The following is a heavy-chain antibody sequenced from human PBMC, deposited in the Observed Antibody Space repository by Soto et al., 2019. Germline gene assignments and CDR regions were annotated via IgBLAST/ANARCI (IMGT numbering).Heavy chain of an antibody. CDR2: ISAYNGNT. V-gene: IGHV1-18*01. CDR1: GYTFTSYG. J-gene: IGHJ4*02. CDR3: PRDWAAAGPVDY. D-gene: IGHD6-13*01. Sequence: QVQLVQSGAEVKKPGASVKVSCKASGYTFTSYGISWVRQAPGQGLEWIGWISAYNGNTNYAQKLQGRVTITTDTSQSTAYTQLRSLRSDDTAVYYCPRDWAAAGPVDYWGQGTLVTVAS.